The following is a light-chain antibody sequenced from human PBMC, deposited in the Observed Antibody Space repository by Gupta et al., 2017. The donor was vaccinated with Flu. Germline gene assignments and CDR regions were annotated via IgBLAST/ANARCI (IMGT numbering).Light chain of an antibody. J-gene: IGLJ1*01. CDR3: QSYDSSLSGGV. V-gene: IGLV1-40*01. CDR2: ANT. CDR1: ISNTGAGYD. Sequence: HSLLTPPPSVSRAPAQLATISCTGSISNTGAGYDVPWYQQLPGAAPKLLIYANTNRPSGVPDRFSGSKSDTSASLAITGLQAEDEGTYYCQSYDSSLSGGVFGTGTKVTVL.